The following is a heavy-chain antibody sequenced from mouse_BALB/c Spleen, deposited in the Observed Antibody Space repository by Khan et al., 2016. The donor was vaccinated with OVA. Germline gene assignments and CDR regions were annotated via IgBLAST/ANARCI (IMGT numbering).Heavy chain of an antibody. Sequence: QVQLKQSGAELARPGASVKLSCKASGYTFTTHWMQWVKQRPGQGLEWIGTIYPGDGDTRYTQNFKDKATLTADKSSSTAYMQLSSLASEDSAVYYCASYRYDYFDYWGQGTTLTVSS. V-gene: IGHV1-87*01. CDR3: ASYRYDYFDY. CDR1: GYTFTTHW. CDR2: IYPGDGDT. D-gene: IGHD2-14*01. J-gene: IGHJ2*01.